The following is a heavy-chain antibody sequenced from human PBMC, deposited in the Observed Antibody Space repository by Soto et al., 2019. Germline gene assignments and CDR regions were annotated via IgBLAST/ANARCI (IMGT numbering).Heavy chain of an antibody. CDR2: IYYSGST. D-gene: IGHD3-9*01. V-gene: IGHV4-31*11. Sequence: ASETLSLTCAVSGGSISSGGYYWSWIRQHPGKGLEWIGYIYYSGSTYYNPSLKSRVTISVDTSKNQFSLKLSSVTAADTAVYYCASALVYDILTGYYIGEYYFDYWGQGTLVTVSS. CDR1: GGSISSGGYY. J-gene: IGHJ4*02. CDR3: ASALVYDILTGYYIGEYYFDY.